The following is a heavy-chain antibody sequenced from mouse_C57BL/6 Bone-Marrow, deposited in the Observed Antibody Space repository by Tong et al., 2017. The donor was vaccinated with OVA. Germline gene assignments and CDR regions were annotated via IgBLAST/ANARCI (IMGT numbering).Heavy chain of an antibody. CDR1: GFSLTSYD. D-gene: IGHD2-10*02. CDR2: IWAGGST. CDR3: ARDQGMVTTSWFAY. V-gene: IGHV2-9*02. J-gene: IGHJ3*01. Sequence: VQLKESGPGLVAPSQSLSITCTVSGFSLTSYDVHWVRQPPGKGLEWLGVIWAGGSTNYNSALMSRLSISKDNSKSQVFLKMNSLQTDDTAMYYCARDQGMVTTSWFAYWGQGTLVTVSA.